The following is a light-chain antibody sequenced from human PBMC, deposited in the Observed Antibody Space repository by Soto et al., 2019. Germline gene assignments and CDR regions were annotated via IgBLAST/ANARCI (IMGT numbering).Light chain of an antibody. Sequence: DIQMTQSPSTLSASVGDRVTITCRASQSSSSWLAWYQQKPGKAPKLLIYKASSLESGVPSRFSGSGSGNEFTITISSLQPDDFATYYCHQYNSLYTFGQGTKLEI. CDR1: QSSSSW. CDR2: KAS. V-gene: IGKV1-5*03. J-gene: IGKJ2*01. CDR3: HQYNSLYT.